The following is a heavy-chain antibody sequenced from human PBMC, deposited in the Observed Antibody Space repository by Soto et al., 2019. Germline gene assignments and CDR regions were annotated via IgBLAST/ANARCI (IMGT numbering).Heavy chain of an antibody. Sequence: LGESLKISCKGSGYSFTSYWIGWVRQMPGKGLEWMGSIYPGDSDTRYSPSFQGQVTISADKSISTAYLQWSSLKASDTAMYYCARLNYYPSGSYTIIAGHDYWGQGTLVTVSS. CDR3: ARLNYYPSGSYTIIAGHDY. CDR2: IYPGDSDT. CDR1: GYSFTSYW. J-gene: IGHJ4*02. D-gene: IGHD3-10*01. V-gene: IGHV5-51*01.